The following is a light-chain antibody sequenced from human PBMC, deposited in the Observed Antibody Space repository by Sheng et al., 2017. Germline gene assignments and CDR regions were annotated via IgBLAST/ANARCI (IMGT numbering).Light chain of an antibody. CDR3: QYYGSSPVT. V-gene: IGKV3-20*01. J-gene: IGKJ4*01. CDR1: HSVSTY. CDR2: GAS. Sequence: EIVLTQSPATLSLSPGERATLSCRASHSVSTYLAWYQHKPGQAPRLLIYGASTGASGIPARFSGSGSGTDFTLTISRLDPEDFAVYYCQYYGSSPVTFGGGTRVEV.